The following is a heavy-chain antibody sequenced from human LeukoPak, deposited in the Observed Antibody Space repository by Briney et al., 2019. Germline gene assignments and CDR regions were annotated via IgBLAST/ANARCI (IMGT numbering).Heavy chain of an antibody. CDR3: ARVGAEIFGDDDAFDI. J-gene: IGHJ3*02. CDR2: IYYSGST. CDR1: GGSISSSSYY. V-gene: IGHV4-39*07. D-gene: IGHD3-3*01. Sequence: SETLSLTCTVSGGSISSSSYYWGWIRQPPGKGLEWIGSIYYSGSTYYNPSLKSRVTISVDTSKNQFSLKLSSVTAADTAVYYCARVGAEIFGDDDAFDIRGQGTMVTVSS.